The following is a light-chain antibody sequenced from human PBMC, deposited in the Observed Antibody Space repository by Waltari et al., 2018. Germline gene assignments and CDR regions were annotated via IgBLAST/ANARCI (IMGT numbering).Light chain of an antibody. CDR2: KAS. Sequence: DIQMTQSPYTLSASVGARVTITCRASQSISSYLAWYQQKPGKAPKLLISKASTLGSGVPARFSGSGSGTEFTLTISGLQPDDFATYYCQQYNRYSTFGPGTKVESK. V-gene: IGKV1-5*03. J-gene: IGKJ1*01. CDR1: QSISSY. CDR3: QQYNRYST.